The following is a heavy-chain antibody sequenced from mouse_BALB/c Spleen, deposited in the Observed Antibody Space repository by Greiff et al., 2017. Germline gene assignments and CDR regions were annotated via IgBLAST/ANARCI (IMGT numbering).Heavy chain of an antibody. CDR2: ISSGSSTI. D-gene: IGHD3-1*01. V-gene: IGHV5-17*02. Sequence: VQVVESGGGLVQPGGSRKLSCAASGFTFSSFGMHWVRQAPEKGLEWVAYISSGSSTIYYADTVKGRFTISRDNPKNTLFLQMTSLRSEDTAMYYCARGGRAARAPAMDYWGQGTSVTVSS. J-gene: IGHJ4*01. CDR3: ARGGRAARAPAMDY. CDR1: GFTFSSFG.